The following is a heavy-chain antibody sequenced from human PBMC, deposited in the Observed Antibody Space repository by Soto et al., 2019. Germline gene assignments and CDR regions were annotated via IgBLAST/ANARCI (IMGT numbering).Heavy chain of an antibody. D-gene: IGHD3-16*02. CDR2: IGTAGDT. Sequence: PGGSLRLSCAASGFTFSSYDMHWVRQATGKGLEWVSAIGTAGDTYYPGSVKGRFTISRENAKNSLYLQMNSLRAEDTAVYYCARVLSPGWAFDYWGQGTLVTVSS. CDR1: GFTFSSYD. V-gene: IGHV3-13*01. J-gene: IGHJ4*02. CDR3: ARVLSPGWAFDY.